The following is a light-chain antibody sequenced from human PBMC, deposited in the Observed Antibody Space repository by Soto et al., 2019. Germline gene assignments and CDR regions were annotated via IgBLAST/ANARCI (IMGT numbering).Light chain of an antibody. CDR1: QYITIY. CDR3: QQRADWPIT. CDR2: DAS. Sequence: DIVLTQSPATLSLSPGETATVSCGASQYITIYLAWYQQKPGQAPRLLIYDASNRATGIPARFSGSGSGTDFTLTISSLEPDDFAVYYCQQRADWPITFGQGTRLEIK. V-gene: IGKV3-11*01. J-gene: IGKJ5*01.